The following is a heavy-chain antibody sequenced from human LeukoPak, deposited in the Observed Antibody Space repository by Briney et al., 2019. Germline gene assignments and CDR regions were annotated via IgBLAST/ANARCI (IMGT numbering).Heavy chain of an antibody. D-gene: IGHD3-3*01. J-gene: IGHJ5*02. CDR1: GYTFTGCY. Sequence: GASVKVSCKASGYTFTGCYMHWVRQAPGQGLEWMGWINPNSGGTNYAQKFQGRVTMTRDTSISTAYMELSRLRSDDTAVYYCARGAALRRFLEWSKNWFDPWGQGTLVTVSS. CDR2: INPNSGGT. CDR3: ARGAALRRFLEWSKNWFDP. V-gene: IGHV1-2*02.